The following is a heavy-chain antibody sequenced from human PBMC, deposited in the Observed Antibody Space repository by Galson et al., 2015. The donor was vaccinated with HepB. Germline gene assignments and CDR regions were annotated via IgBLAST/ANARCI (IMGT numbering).Heavy chain of an antibody. CDR2: VYYDGAT. D-gene: IGHD2/OR15-2a*01. CDR1: GGSFRSSNYY. V-gene: IGHV4-39*01. J-gene: IGHJ4*02. Sequence: SETLSLTCTVSGGSFRSSNYYWVWIRQPPGKGLEWVGSVYYDGATYYSPSLKSRVTISLDASKNQFSLNLSSVTAADTAIYFCARRFHDNRPYWGQGTLVTVSS. CDR3: ARRFHDNRPY.